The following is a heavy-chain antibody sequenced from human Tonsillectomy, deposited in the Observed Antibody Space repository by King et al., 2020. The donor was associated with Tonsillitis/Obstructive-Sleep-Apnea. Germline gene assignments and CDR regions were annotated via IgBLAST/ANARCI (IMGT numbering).Heavy chain of an antibody. CDR3: ARASCSSTSCYSYYYYGMDV. J-gene: IGHJ6*02. CDR1: GGSISSYY. CDR2: IYYSGST. Sequence: VQLQESGPGLVKPSETLSLTCTVSGGSISSYYWSWIRQPPGKGLEWIGYIYYSGSTNYNPSLKSRVTISVDTSKNQFSLKLSSVTAADPAVYYCARASCSSTSCYSYYYYGMDVWGQGTTVTVSS. V-gene: IGHV4-59*08. D-gene: IGHD2-2*01.